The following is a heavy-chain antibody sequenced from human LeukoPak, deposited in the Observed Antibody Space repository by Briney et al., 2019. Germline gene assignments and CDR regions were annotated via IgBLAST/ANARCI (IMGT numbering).Heavy chain of an antibody. CDR1: GFTFSGYY. J-gene: IGHJ4*02. Sequence: GGSLRLSCAASGFTFSGYYMSWIRQAPGKGLEWVSYISSSGSTIYYADSVKGRFTIPSDNAKNSLYLQMNSLRAEDTAVYYCARSYDFWSGTFDYWGQGPLVTVSS. CDR2: ISSSGSTI. V-gene: IGHV3-11*01. D-gene: IGHD3-3*01. CDR3: ARSYDFWSGTFDY.